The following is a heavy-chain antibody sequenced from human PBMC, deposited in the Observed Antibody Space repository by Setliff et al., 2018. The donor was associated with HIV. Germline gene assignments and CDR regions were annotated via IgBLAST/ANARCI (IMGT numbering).Heavy chain of an antibody. CDR1: GGSISSGSYY. J-gene: IGHJ3*02. V-gene: IGHV4-61*02. CDR2: IYTSGRT. Sequence: SETLSLTCTVSGGSISSGSYYWSWIRQPAGKGLEWIGLIYTSGRTNYNPSLKSRVTISVDTSKNQFSLNLSSVTAADTAVYYCARVLNPSDAFDIWGQGTMVTVSS. CDR3: ARVLNPSDAFDI.